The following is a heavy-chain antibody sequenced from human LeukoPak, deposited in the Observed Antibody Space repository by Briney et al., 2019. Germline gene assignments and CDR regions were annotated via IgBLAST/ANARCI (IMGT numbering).Heavy chain of an antibody. CDR3: ARHGGSLGYFDY. D-gene: IGHD1-26*01. Sequence: SETLSLTCSVSGGSISTYYSSWIRQTPGKGLEWIGYVYYSGTTNYNPSLKGRVTISSDTSKNQFSLNLRSVNVADTAIYYCARHGGSLGYFDYWGQGTLVTVSS. CDR1: GGSISTYY. CDR2: VYYSGTT. V-gene: IGHV4-59*08. J-gene: IGHJ4*02.